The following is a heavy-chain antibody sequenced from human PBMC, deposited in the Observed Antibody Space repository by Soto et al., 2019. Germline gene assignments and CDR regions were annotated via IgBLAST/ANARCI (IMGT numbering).Heavy chain of an antibody. V-gene: IGHV1-18*01. CDR2: INTSTDNK. D-gene: IGHD2-15*01. J-gene: IGHJ4*02. CDR1: GYTFTNYG. Sequence: QVHLVQSGAEVKKPGASVKVSCKASGYTFTNYGISWVRQAPGEGLEWVGWINTSTDNKLYAQKLKGRLTLTTDTATSTAYRVLTTLRSDDTAVYFCARDPGAASFDFWAQGTLVTVSS. CDR3: ARDPGAASFDF.